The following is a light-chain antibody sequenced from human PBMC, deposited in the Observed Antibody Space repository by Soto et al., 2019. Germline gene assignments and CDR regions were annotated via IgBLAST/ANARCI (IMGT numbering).Light chain of an antibody. CDR2: GAS. V-gene: IGKV3-20*01. J-gene: IGKJ5*01. Sequence: IVLTQSPGTLSLSPGERVTLSCRASQSVTTRLAWYQNKPGQAPTLLISGASNWAYGIPVRFSGSGSGKDFTLTITRLEPEDFALYYCQQYGGSPITFGLGTRLEIK. CDR3: QQYGGSPIT. CDR1: QSVTTR.